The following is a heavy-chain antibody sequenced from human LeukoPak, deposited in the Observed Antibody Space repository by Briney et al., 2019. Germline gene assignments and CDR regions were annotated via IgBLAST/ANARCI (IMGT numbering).Heavy chain of an antibody. CDR2: INAGNGNT. V-gene: IGHV1-3*03. J-gene: IGHJ4*02. CDR3: ARATPRYYYDSSGYSNILPSDY. Sequence: ASVKVSCKASGYTFTSYAMHWVRQAPGQRLEWMGWINAGNGNTKYSQEFQGRVTITRDTSASTAYMELSSLRSEDMAVYYCARATPRYYYDSSGYSNILPSDYWGQGTLVTVSS. CDR1: GYTFTSYA. D-gene: IGHD3-22*01.